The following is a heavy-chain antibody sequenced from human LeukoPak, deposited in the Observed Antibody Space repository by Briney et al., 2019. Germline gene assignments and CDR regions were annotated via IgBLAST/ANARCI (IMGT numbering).Heavy chain of an antibody. J-gene: IGHJ4*02. CDR2: MYLSGTT. Sequence: LSCAASGFTFSSYWMSWVRQPPGKGLEWIGEMYLSGTTHSNPSVKSRVTISIDKSKNQFFLNLSSVTAADTAVYYCAGLVGRYSSGLYYYYFDYWGQGTLVTVSS. D-gene: IGHD3-22*01. CDR3: AGLVGRYSSGLYYYYFDY. CDR1: GFTFSSYW. V-gene: IGHV4-4*02.